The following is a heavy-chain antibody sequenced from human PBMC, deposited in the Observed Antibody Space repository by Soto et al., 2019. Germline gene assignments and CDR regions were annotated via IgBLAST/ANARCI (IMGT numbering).Heavy chain of an antibody. Sequence: PGGSLRLSCAASGFTFSSYVMHWVRRAPGKGLEWVAVISYDGSNNYYADSVKGRFTISRDNSKNTLYLQMNSLRAEDTAVYYCAKESKYYDFWFGYYTDYYYYGIDDRAQRTTVTGSS. CDR3: AKESKYYDFWFGYYTDYYYYGIDD. CDR2: ISYDGSNN. V-gene: IGHV3-30*18. CDR1: GFTFSSYV. J-gene: IGHJ6*02. D-gene: IGHD3-3*01.